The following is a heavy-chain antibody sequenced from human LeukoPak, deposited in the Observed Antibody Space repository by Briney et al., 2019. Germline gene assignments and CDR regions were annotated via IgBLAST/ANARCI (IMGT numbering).Heavy chain of an antibody. V-gene: IGHV1-3*01. CDR3: VRDNSRAALGCTNFDY. CDR1: GYTFTSYA. J-gene: IGHJ4*02. Sequence: ASVKVSCKASGYTFTSYAMHWVRQAPGQRLEWMGWINAGNGNTKYSQKFQGRVTITRDTSASTAYMELSSLRSEDTAVYYCVRDNSRAALGCTNFDYWGQGTLVTVSS. CDR2: INAGNGNT. D-gene: IGHD6-13*01.